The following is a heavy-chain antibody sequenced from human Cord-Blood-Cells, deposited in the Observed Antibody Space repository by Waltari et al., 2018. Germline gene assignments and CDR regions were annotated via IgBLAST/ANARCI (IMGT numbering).Heavy chain of an antibody. Sequence: EVQLVESGGGLVKPGGSLRLSCAASGFTFSNAWMSWVRQAPGKGLEWVGRIKSKNDGGTTDYAAPVKGRFTISRDDSKNTLYLQMNSLKTEDTAVYYCTTVDGAFDIWGQGTMVTVSS. CDR2: IKSKNDGGTT. V-gene: IGHV3-15*01. CDR3: TTVDGAFDI. J-gene: IGHJ3*02. CDR1: GFTFSNAW.